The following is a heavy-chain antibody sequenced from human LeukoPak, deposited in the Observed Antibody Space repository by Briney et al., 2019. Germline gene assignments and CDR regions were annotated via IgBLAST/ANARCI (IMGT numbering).Heavy chain of an antibody. CDR1: GFAFNSYG. CDR2: IWFDGTNK. D-gene: IGHD3-3*02. J-gene: IGHJ5*01. V-gene: IGHV3-30*19. Sequence: PGGSLRLSCSASGFAFNSYGMHWVRQAPGKGLEGVAVIWFDGTNKYYADSVKGRFTISRDNSKNTLYLQMNSLRAEDTAVYYCARAVGFLEWFGSWGQGTLVTVSS. CDR3: ARAVGFLEWFGS.